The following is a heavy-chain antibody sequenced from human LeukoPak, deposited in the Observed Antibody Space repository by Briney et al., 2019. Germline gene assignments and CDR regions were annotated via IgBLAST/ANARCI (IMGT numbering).Heavy chain of an antibody. J-gene: IGHJ3*02. V-gene: IGHV3-21*01. CDR2: ISSSSYI. Sequence: GGSLRLSCVASGFTFSSYWMHWVRQAPGKGLEWVSSISSSSYIYYADSVKGRFTISRDNAKNSLYLQMNSLRAEDTAVYYCARDHWDCSSTSCQGGDAFDIWGQGTMDTVSS. D-gene: IGHD2-2*01. CDR3: ARDHWDCSSTSCQGGDAFDI. CDR1: GFTFSSYW.